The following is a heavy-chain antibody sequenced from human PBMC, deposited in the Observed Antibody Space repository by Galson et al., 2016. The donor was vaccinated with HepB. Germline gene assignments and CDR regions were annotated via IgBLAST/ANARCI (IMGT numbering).Heavy chain of an antibody. V-gene: IGHV3-74*01. CDR3: ARDRTVPVVAAAGTGGWFDP. CDR1: GLTFSSYW. CDR2: INSDGSST. Sequence: SLRLSCAASGLTFSSYWMHWVRQAPGKGLVWVSRINSDGSSTSYADSVKGRFTSSRDNAKNTLYPQMNSLRAEDTALYYCARDRTVPVVAAAGTGGWFDPWGQGTLVTVSS. J-gene: IGHJ5*02. D-gene: IGHD6-13*01.